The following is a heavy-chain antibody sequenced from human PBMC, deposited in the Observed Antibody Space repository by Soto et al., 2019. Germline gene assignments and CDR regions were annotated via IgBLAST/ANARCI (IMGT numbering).Heavy chain of an antibody. D-gene: IGHD5-18*01. Sequence: QVQLQESGPGLVKPSQTLSLTCTVSGGSISSGGYYWSWIRQHPGKGLEWIGYIYYSGSTYYNPSLKSRVTISVDPSKNQFSLKLSSVTAADTAVYYCARESADTAMAFDYWGQGTLVTVSS. J-gene: IGHJ4*02. CDR1: GGSISSGGYY. V-gene: IGHV4-31*03. CDR3: ARESADTAMAFDY. CDR2: IYYSGST.